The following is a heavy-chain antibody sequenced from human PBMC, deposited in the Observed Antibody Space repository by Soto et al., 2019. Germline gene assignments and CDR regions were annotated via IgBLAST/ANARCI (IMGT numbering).Heavy chain of an antibody. J-gene: IGHJ6*02. Sequence: VRQAPGKGLEWVANIKQDGSEKYYVDSVKGRFTISRDNAKNSLYLQMNSLRAEDTAVYYCAREDHNYYYGMDVWGQGTTVTVSS. CDR2: IKQDGSEK. CDR3: AREDHNYYYGMDV. V-gene: IGHV3-7*05.